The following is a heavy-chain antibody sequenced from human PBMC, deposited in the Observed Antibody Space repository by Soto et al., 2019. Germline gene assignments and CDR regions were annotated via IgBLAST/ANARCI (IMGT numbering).Heavy chain of an antibody. V-gene: IGHV4-59*08. J-gene: IGHJ6*02. CDR3: AVEGIVVVPAAMVSEDYYGMDV. D-gene: IGHD2-2*01. CDR2: IYYSGST. Sequence: PSDTLSLTCTVSGGSISSYYWSWIRQPPGKGLEWIGYIYYSGSTNYNPSLKSRVTISVDTSKNQFSLKLSSVTAADTAVYYCAVEGIVVVPAAMVSEDYYGMDVWGQGTTVTVSS. CDR1: GGSISSYY.